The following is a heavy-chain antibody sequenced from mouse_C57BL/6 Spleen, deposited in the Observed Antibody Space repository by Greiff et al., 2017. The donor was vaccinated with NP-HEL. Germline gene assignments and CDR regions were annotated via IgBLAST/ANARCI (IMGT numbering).Heavy chain of an antibody. V-gene: IGHV1-39*01. J-gene: IGHJ4*01. Sequence: EVQLQQSGPELVKPGASVKISCKASGYSFTDYNMNWVKQSNGKSLEWIGEINPNYGTTSYNQKFKGKATLTVDQSSSTAYMQLNSLTSEDSAVYYCESGGYYYCSSLYYAMEYWGQGTSVTVAS. D-gene: IGHD1-1*01. CDR2: INPNYGTT. CDR3: ESGGYYYCSSLYYAMEY. CDR1: GYSFTDYN.